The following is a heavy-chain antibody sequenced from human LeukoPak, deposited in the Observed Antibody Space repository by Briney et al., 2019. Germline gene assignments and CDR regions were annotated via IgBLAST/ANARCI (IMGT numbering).Heavy chain of an antibody. CDR3: AKSVNNNWDDAAPWGDAFDI. V-gene: IGHV3-23*01. J-gene: IGHJ3*02. Sequence: GGSLRLSCAASGFTFSSYAMSWVRQAPGKGLEWVSAISGSGGSTYYADSVKGRFTISRDNSKNTLYLQMNSLRAEDTAVYYCAKSVNNNWDDAAPWGDAFDIWGQGTMVTVSS. D-gene: IGHD1-1*01. CDR2: ISGSGGST. CDR1: GFTFSSYA.